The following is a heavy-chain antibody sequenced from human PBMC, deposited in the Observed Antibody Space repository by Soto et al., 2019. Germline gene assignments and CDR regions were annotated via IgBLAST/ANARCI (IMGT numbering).Heavy chain of an antibody. Sequence: GASVKVSCKASGYSFTNNDVSWVRQATGQGLEWMGWMNPGSGDTGYAQKFQGRVTMTRDISIATAYMELSSLRSDETAIYYCARMATFGSLNWFDPWGQGTVVTVSS. CDR1: GYSFTNND. CDR3: ARMATFGSLNWFDP. J-gene: IGHJ5*02. CDR2: MNPGSGDT. V-gene: IGHV1-8*01. D-gene: IGHD3-16*01.